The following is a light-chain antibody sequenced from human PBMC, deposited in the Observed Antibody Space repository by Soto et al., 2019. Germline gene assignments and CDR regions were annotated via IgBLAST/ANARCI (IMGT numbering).Light chain of an antibody. J-gene: IGKJ4*01. CDR1: QSVTTN. CDR2: GAS. CDR3: QQYNNFVT. Sequence: EIVMTQSPATLSVSPGERATLSCRASQSVTTNLAWYQQRPGQAPRLLIYGASTRATGIPARFSGSGSRTEFTLTISSLQSEDFATYYCQQYNNFVTFGGGTKVEIK. V-gene: IGKV3-15*01.